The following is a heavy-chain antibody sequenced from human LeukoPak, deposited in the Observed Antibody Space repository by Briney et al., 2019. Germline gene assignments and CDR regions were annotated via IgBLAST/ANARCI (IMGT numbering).Heavy chain of an antibody. Sequence: SETLSLTCTVSGGSISSSSYYWGWIRQPPGKGLEWIGSIYYSGSTHQNPSLQSRLTMSVDTSKNQFSLKLTSVTAVDTAVYYCARKGSGWYAFDIWGQGTMVTVSS. CDR2: IYYSGST. CDR3: ARKGSGWYAFDI. D-gene: IGHD6-19*01. J-gene: IGHJ3*02. CDR1: GGSISSSSYY. V-gene: IGHV4-39*07.